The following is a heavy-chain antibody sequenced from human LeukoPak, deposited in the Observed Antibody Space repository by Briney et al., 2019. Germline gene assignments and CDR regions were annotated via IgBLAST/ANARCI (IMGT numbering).Heavy chain of an antibody. V-gene: IGHV4-39*01. CDR3: ARRPFIAAAGTHWYFDL. Sequence: SETLSLTCTVSGGSISSYYWGWIRQPPGKGLEWIGSIYYSGSTYYNPSLKSRVTISVDTSKNQFSLKLSSVTAADTAVYYCARRPFIAAAGTHWYFDLWGRGTLVTVSS. D-gene: IGHD6-13*01. CDR2: IYYSGST. J-gene: IGHJ2*01. CDR1: GGSISSYY.